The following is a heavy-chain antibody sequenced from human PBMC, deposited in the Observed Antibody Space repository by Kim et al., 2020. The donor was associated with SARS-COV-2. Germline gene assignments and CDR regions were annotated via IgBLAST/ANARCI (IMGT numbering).Heavy chain of an antibody. V-gene: IGHV4-39*01. CDR3: AGLYPYYYDSSGLLDGY. CDR2: IYYSGST. J-gene: IGHJ4*02. D-gene: IGHD3-22*01. Sequence: SKTLSLTCTVSGGSISSSSYYWGWIRQPPGKGLEWIGSIYYSGSTYYNPSLKSRVTISVDTSKNQFSLKLSSVTAADTAVYYCAGLYPYYYDSSGLLDGYGGEGTRLPVPS. CDR1: GGSISSSSYY.